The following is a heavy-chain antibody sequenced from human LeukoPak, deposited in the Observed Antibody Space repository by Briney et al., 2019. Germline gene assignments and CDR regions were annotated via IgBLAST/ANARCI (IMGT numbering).Heavy chain of an antibody. CDR2: IIPIFGTA. Sequence: SVKVSCKASGGTFSSYAISWVRRAPGQGLEWMGGIIPIFGTANYAQKFQGRVTITADESTSTAYMELSSLRSEDTAVYYCARVVPSQEWELACGGYFDYWGQGTLVTVSS. CDR1: GGTFSSYA. V-gene: IGHV1-69*13. J-gene: IGHJ4*02. D-gene: IGHD1-26*01. CDR3: ARVVPSQEWELACGGYFDY.